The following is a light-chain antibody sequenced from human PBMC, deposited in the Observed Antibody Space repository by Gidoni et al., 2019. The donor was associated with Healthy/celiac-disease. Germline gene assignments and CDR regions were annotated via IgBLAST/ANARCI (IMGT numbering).Light chain of an antibody. Sequence: EIVLTQSPGTLSLSPGERATLSCRASQSVSSSYLAWYHQKPGQAPRLLIYGASSRATGIPDRFSGSGSGTDFTLTISRLEPEDFAVYYCQQYATFXPXTKVDIK. CDR2: GAS. J-gene: IGKJ3*01. CDR1: QSVSSSY. CDR3: QQYAT. V-gene: IGKV3-20*01.